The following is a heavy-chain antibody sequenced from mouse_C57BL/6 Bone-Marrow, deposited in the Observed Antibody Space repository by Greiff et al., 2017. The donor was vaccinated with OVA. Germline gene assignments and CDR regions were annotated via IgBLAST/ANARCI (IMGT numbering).Heavy chain of an antibody. J-gene: IGHJ2*01. V-gene: IGHV7-1*01. CDR3: APHGSSGYFDY. Sequence: EVQGVESGGGLVQPGRSLRLSCATSGFTFSDFYMEWVRQAPGKGLEWIAASRNKANDYTTEYSTSVKGRFIVSRDTSPSILYLQMNALRAEETSVYYCAPHGSSGYFDYWGQGTTLTVSS. CDR2: SRNKANDYTT. CDR1: GFTFSDFY. D-gene: IGHD1-1*01.